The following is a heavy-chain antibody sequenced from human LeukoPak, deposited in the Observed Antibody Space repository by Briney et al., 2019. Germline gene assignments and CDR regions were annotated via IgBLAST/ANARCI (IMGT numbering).Heavy chain of an antibody. CDR1: GGSISSSSYY. CDR2: IYYSGST. V-gene: IGHV4-39*07. J-gene: IGHJ4*02. CDR3: ARYDVWGSYRAFDY. D-gene: IGHD3-16*02. Sequence: SETLSLTCTVSGGSISSSSYYWGWIRQPPGKGLEWIGSIYYSGSTYYNPSLKSRVTISVDTSKNQFSLRLSSVTAADTAVYYCARYDVWGSYRAFDYWGQGTLVTVSS.